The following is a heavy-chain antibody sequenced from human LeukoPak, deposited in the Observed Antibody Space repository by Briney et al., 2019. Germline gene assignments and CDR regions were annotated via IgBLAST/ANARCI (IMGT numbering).Heavy chain of an antibody. J-gene: IGHJ6*03. V-gene: IGHV4-34*01. CDR2: INHSGST. CDR1: GGSFSGYY. CDR3: ARRGRLGYCSSISCSYYDFWSGSYYYYMDV. Sequence: SETLSLTCAVYGGSFSGYYWSWIRQPPGKGLEWIGEINHSGSTNYNPSLKSRVTISVDTSKNQFSLKLSSVTAADTAVYYCARRGRLGYCSSISCSYYDFWSGSYYYYMDVWGKGTTVTVSS. D-gene: IGHD2-2*01.